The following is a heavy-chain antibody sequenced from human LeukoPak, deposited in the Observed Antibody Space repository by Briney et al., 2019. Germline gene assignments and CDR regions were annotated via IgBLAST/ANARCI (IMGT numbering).Heavy chain of an antibody. D-gene: IGHD2-2*01. Sequence: PGRSLRLSCAASGFTFSSYAMHWVRQAPGKGLEWVAVISYDGSNKYYADSVKGRFTISRDNSKNTLYLQMNSLRAVDTAVYYCAKGGYCSSTSCYLNDYWGQGTLVTVSS. J-gene: IGHJ4*02. CDR2: ISYDGSNK. V-gene: IGHV3-30-3*01. CDR1: GFTFSSYA. CDR3: AKGGYCSSTSCYLNDY.